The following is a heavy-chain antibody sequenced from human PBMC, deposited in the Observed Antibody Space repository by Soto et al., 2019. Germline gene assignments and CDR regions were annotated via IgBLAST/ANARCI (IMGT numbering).Heavy chain of an antibody. Sequence: SETLSLTCTVSGGSISSYYWSWIRQPPGKGLEWIGYIYYSGSTNYNPSLKSRVTISVDTSKNQFSLKLSSVTAADTAVYYCASTWYYYGSGSYYTPYYYYYGMDVWGQGTTVTVS. CDR1: GGSISSYY. V-gene: IGHV4-59*01. J-gene: IGHJ6*02. D-gene: IGHD3-10*01. CDR2: IYYSGST. CDR3: ASTWYYYGSGSYYTPYYYYYGMDV.